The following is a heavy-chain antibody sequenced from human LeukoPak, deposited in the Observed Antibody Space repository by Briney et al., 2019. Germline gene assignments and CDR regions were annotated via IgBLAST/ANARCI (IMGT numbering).Heavy chain of an antibody. CDR2: ISSSSTI. D-gene: IGHD3-10*01. V-gene: IGHV3-48*01. CDR1: GFTFSSYS. Sequence: GGSLRLSCAASGFTFSSYSMNWVRQAPGKGLEWASYISSSSTIYYADSVKGRFTISRDNAKNSLYLQMNSLRAEDTAVYYCARDYYGSGSSYWGQGTLVTVSS. J-gene: IGHJ4*02. CDR3: ARDYYGSGSSY.